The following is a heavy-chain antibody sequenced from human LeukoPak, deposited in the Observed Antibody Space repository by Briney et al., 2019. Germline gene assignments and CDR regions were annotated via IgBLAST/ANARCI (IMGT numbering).Heavy chain of an antibody. CDR3: ARGAYMDLRGSLDS. D-gene: IGHD5-12*01. Sequence: ASVRVSCKASGGTFSNYTIGWVRQAPGQGLEWMEGILPITATSNYAQKFQGGVSFTADESTSTAYMELSSLRSDDTAVYYCARGAYMDLRGSLDSWGQGTLVTVSS. V-gene: IGHV1-69*13. CDR2: ILPITATS. CDR1: GGTFSNYT. J-gene: IGHJ5*01.